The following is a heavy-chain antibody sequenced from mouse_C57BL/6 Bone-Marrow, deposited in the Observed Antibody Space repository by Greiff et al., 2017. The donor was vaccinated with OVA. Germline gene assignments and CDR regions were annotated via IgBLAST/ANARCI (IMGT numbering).Heavy chain of an antibody. CDR3: ARDTVLDGNYSYFDC. J-gene: IGHJ2*01. V-gene: IGHV1-54*01. Sequence: VQLQQSGAELVRPGTLVKVSCKASGYAFTNHLIEWVKQRPGQGPEWIGVNYSGSGGTNYKEKFKGKATLTADRSYGTAYMQLSSLTSEDSAVYFCARDTVLDGNYSYFDCWGKGTTLTVSS. D-gene: IGHD2-1*01. CDR2: NYSGSGGT. CDR1: GYAFTNHL.